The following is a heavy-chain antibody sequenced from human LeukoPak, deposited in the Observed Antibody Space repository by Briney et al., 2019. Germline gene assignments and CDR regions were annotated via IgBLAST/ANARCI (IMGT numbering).Heavy chain of an antibody. CDR3: ARGIRFFHDAFDI. CDR1: GFTFSSYW. D-gene: IGHD3-3*01. J-gene: IGHJ3*02. CDR2: IKHDGSEK. Sequence: PGGSLRLSCAASGFTFSSYWMSWVRQAPGKGLEWVANIKHDGSEKYYVDSVKGRFTISRDNAKNSLYLQVNSLRAEDTAVYYCARGIRFFHDAFDIWGQGTMVTVSS. V-gene: IGHV3-7*01.